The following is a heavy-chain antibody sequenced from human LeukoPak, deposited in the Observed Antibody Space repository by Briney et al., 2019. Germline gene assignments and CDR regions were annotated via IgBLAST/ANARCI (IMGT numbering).Heavy chain of an antibody. CDR3: ARVRAYYYDSSGYPDY. CDR1: GYTFTSYG. D-gene: IGHD3-22*01. V-gene: IGHV1-18*01. CDR2: ISAYNGNT. J-gene: IGHJ4*02. Sequence: ASVKVSCKASGYTFTSYGISWVRQAPGQGLEWMGWISAYNGNTNYAQKLQGRVTMTTDTSTSTAYMELRSLRSDDTAVYYCARVRAYYYDSSGYPDYWGQGTLVTVS.